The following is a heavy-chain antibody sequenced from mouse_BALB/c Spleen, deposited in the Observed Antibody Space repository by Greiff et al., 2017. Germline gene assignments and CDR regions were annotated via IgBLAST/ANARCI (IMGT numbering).Heavy chain of an antibody. J-gene: IGHJ3*01. CDR3: ARHPAMIPAWFAY. CDR2: ISSGGGST. CDR1: GFAFSSYD. V-gene: IGHV5-12-1*01. Sequence: DVMLVESGGGLVKPGGSLKLSCAASGFAFSSYDMSWVRQTPEKRLEWVAYISSGGGSTYYPDTVKGRFTISRDNAKNTLYLQMSSLKSEDTAMYYCARHPAMIPAWFAYWGQGTLVTVSA. D-gene: IGHD2-4*01.